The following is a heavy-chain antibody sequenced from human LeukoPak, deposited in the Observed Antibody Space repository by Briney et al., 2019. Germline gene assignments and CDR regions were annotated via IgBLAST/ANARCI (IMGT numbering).Heavy chain of an antibody. CDR1: GNYW. CDR3: VSFYETY. V-gene: IGHV3-74*01. D-gene: IGHD2/OR15-2a*01. J-gene: IGHJ4*02. Sequence: GGSLRLSCAASGNYWMHWVRQAPGKGLVWVSHINSDGSWTSYADSVKGRFTISKYNAKNTVYLQMNSLRAEDTAVYYCVSFYETYWGRGTLVTVSS. CDR2: INSDGSWT.